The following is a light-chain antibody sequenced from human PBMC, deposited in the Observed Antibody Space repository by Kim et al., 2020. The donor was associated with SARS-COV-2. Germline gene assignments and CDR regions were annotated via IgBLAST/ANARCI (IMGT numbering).Light chain of an antibody. CDR3: RQTYNPPLT. J-gene: IGKJ4*01. CDR2: AAS. Sequence: ASVRDRVNITCRASQSIRTYLNWYQQKPGKAPKLLIYAASSLKSGVPSRFSGSGSGTDFTLTISSLQPEDFATYYCRQTYNPPLTFGGGTKVDIK. V-gene: IGKV1-39*01. CDR1: QSIRTY.